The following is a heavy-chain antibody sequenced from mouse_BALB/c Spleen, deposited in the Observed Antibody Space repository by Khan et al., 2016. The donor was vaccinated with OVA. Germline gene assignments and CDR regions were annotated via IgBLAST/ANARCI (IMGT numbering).Heavy chain of an antibody. J-gene: IGHJ4*01. V-gene: IGHV2-5*01. CDR2: IWRGGST. D-gene: IGHD2-14*01. CDR1: GFSLTSYG. CDR3: AKNGDYRYGDYYAMDY. Sequence: QVQLQQSGPGLVQPSQSLSITCTVSGFSLTSYGVHWVRQSPGKGLEWLGVIWRGGSTDYNAAFMSRLSITKDNSKSQVFFKMNSLQADDTAIYYCAKNGDYRYGDYYAMDYWGQGTSVTVSS.